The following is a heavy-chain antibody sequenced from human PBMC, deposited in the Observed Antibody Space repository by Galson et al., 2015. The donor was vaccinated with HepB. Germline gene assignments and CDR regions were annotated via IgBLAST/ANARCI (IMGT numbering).Heavy chain of an antibody. D-gene: IGHD3-22*01. Sequence: PALVKPTQTLTLTCTFSGFSLSTSGMCVSWIRQPPGKALEWLARIDWDDDKYYSTSLKTRLTISKDTSKNQVVLTMTNMDPVDTATYYCALTYYYDSSGYRDYWGQGTLVTVSS. CDR3: ALTYYYDSSGYRDY. J-gene: IGHJ4*02. V-gene: IGHV2-70*11. CDR2: IDWDDDK. CDR1: GFSLSTSGMC.